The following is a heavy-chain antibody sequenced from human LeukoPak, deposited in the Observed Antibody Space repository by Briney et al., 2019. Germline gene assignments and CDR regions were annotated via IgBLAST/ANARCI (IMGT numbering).Heavy chain of an antibody. V-gene: IGHV4-39*07. D-gene: IGHD4-17*01. Sequence: SETLSLTCTVSGGSISSSSYYWGWIRQPPGKGLEWIGSIYYSGSTYYNPSLKSRVTISVDTSKNQFSLKLSSVTAADTAVYYCARGTTVTNRPDYWGQGTLDTVSS. CDR3: ARGTTVTNRPDY. CDR1: GGSISSSSYY. J-gene: IGHJ4*02. CDR2: IYYSGST.